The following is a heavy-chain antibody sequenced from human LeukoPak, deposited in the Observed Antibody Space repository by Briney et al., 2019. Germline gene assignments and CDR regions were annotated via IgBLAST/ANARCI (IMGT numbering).Heavy chain of an antibody. J-gene: IGHJ4*02. V-gene: IGHV3-23*01. CDR1: GFTFSSYA. CDR2: ISGSGGST. Sequence: GGSLRLSCAASGFTFSSYAMSWVRQAPGKGLEWVSAISGSGGSTYYADSVKGRFTISRDNSKNTLYLQMNSLRAEDTAVYHCAKEPPYIAVAGTCFDYWGQGTLVTVSS. D-gene: IGHD6-19*01. CDR3: AKEPPYIAVAGTCFDY.